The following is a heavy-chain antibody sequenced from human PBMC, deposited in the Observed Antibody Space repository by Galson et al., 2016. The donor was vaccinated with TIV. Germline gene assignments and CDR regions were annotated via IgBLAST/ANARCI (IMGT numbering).Heavy chain of an antibody. CDR1: GFTFSRYG. CDR2: IWYEGNNR. CDR3: ARMFGLDSGYDA. Sequence: SLRLSCATSGFTFSRYGMHWVRQAPGKGLEWVAVIWYEGNNRDYADSVKGRFTISSDNSKNTLYLHMNSLRVEDTAVYYCARMFGLDSGYDAWGQGTLVTVSS. D-gene: IGHD5-12*01. V-gene: IGHV3-33*01. J-gene: IGHJ5*02.